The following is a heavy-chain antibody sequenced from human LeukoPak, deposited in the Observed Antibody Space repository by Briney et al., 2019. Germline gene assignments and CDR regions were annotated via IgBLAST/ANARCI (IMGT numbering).Heavy chain of an antibody. V-gene: IGHV3-30*18. CDR2: ISYDGTNK. D-gene: IGHD4-17*01. CDR1: GFTFSSYA. Sequence: PGGSLRLSCAASGFTFSSYAMSWVRQAPGKGLEWVAVISYDGTNKYYADSVKGRFIMSRDNSKNTLYLQMNSLRAEDTAVYYCAKDPSTVTTGVFDIWGQGTMVSVSS. CDR3: AKDPSTVTTGVFDI. J-gene: IGHJ3*02.